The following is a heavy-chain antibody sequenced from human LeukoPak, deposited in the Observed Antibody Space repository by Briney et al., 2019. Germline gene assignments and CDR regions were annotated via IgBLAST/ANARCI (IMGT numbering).Heavy chain of an antibody. Sequence: GGSLRLSCAASGFTFSSYSMNWVRQAPGKGLEWVSSISSSSSYIYYADSVKGRFTISRDNAKNSLYLQMNSLRAEDTAVYYCASPDIVATTEVDYWGQGTLVTVSS. CDR3: ASPDIVATTEVDY. CDR2: ISSSSSYI. D-gene: IGHD5-12*01. CDR1: GFTFSSYS. V-gene: IGHV3-21*01. J-gene: IGHJ4*02.